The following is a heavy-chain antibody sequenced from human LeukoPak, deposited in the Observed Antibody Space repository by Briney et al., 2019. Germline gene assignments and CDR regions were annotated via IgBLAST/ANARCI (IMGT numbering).Heavy chain of an antibody. V-gene: IGHV3-15*01. CDR2: IKSKTDGGTT. D-gene: IGHD1-26*01. CDR3: TTDMGHRERGAFDI. CDR1: GFTFSNAW. Sequence: GGSLRLSCAASGFTFSNAWMSWVRQAPGKGLEWVGRIKSKTDGGTTDYAAPVKGRFTISRDDSKNTLYLQMNSLKTEDTAVYYCTTDMGHRERGAFDIWGQGTMVTVSS. J-gene: IGHJ3*02.